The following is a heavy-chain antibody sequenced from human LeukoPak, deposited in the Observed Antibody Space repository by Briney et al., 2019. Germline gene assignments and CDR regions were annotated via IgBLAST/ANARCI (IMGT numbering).Heavy chain of an antibody. V-gene: IGHV3-7*03. D-gene: IGHD6-19*01. J-gene: IGHJ4*02. CDR3: ASWGSVAGRRALDY. CDR2: LIQDGGEK. Sequence: GGSLRLSCVASGFTFSRYWMTWVRQAPGKGLEWVATLIQDGGEKHYVDSVKGRFTISRDNAKKSVYLQMNSLRAEDTAVYYCASWGSVAGRRALDYWGQGTLVTVSS. CDR1: GFTFSRYW.